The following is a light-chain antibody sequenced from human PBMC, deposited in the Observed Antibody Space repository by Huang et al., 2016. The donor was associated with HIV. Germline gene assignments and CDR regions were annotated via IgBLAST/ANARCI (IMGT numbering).Light chain of an antibody. CDR1: QTLSSNY. CDR2: GAS. V-gene: IGKV3-20*01. CDR3: QQYDSPPLYT. Sequence: EIVLTQSPGILSLSPGEGATLSCRASQTLSSNYLSWYRQKPGQAPRLLIYGASRRATGIPDRFSGSGSGTDFTVTISRLEPEDFAVYYCQQYDSPPLYTFGQGTRLELK. J-gene: IGKJ2*01.